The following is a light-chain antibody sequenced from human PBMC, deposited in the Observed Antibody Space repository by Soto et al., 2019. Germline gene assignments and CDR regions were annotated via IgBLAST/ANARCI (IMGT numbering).Light chain of an antibody. J-gene: IGKJ1*01. Sequence: EIVLTQSPGTLSLSPGERATLSCRASQRISSNYLAWYQQTPGQAPRLLIYDASSRAAGIPDRFSGSGSGTDFTLTISRLEPEDFGVYYCQQYAGSPRTFGQGTKVEVK. V-gene: IGKV3-20*01. CDR2: DAS. CDR1: QRISSNY. CDR3: QQYAGSPRT.